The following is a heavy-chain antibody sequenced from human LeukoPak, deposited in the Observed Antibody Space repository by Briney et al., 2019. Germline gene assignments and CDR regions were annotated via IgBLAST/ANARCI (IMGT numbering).Heavy chain of an antibody. Sequence: ASVKVTCKASGYTFTTYYIHWVRQAPGQGLEWMGMINPSGFTTTYAQKFQGRVAMTRDMSTSTVYMQLSSLRSGDTAVYYCARDLKGYSDSSGYLPLGYWGQGTLVTVSS. CDR2: INPSGFTT. J-gene: IGHJ4*02. D-gene: IGHD3-22*01. CDR1: GYTFTTYY. CDR3: ARDLKGYSDSSGYLPLGY. V-gene: IGHV1-46*01.